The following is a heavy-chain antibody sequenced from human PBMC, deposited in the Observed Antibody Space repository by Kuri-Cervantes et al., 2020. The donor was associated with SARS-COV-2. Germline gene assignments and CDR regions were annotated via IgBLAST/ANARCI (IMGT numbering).Heavy chain of an antibody. D-gene: IGHD1-14*01. Sequence: GSLRLSCTVSGGSISSYYWSWIRQPAGKGLEWIGRIYTSGSTNYNPSLKSRVTMSVDTSKNQFSLKLSSVTAADTAVYYCARISRTYAFDIWGQGTMVTVSS. J-gene: IGHJ3*02. V-gene: IGHV4-4*07. CDR1: GGSISSYY. CDR3: ARISRTYAFDI. CDR2: IYTSGST.